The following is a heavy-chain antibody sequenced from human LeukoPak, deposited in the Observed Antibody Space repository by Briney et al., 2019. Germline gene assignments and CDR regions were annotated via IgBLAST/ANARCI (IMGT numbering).Heavy chain of an antibody. J-gene: IGHJ5*02. Sequence: SVKVSCKASGGTFSSYAISWVRQAPGQGLEWMGGIIPIFGTANYAQKFQGRVTITTDESTSTAYMELSSLRSDDTAVYYCARQGCSGGSCYSNWFDPWGQGTLVTVSS. V-gene: IGHV1-69*05. CDR1: GGTFSSYA. CDR3: ARQGCSGGSCYSNWFDP. CDR2: IIPIFGTA. D-gene: IGHD2-15*01.